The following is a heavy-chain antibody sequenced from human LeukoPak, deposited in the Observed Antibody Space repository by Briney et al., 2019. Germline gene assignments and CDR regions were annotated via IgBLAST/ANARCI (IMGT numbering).Heavy chain of an antibody. CDR3: ARDLTVVVPAAKAGNWFDP. D-gene: IGHD2-2*01. V-gene: IGHV4-4*02. CDR1: GGSISSSNW. CDR2: INHSGST. J-gene: IGHJ5*02. Sequence: SETLSLTCAVSGGSISSSNWWSWIRQPPGKGLEWFGEINHSGSTNYNPSLKSRVTMSVDTSKNQFSLKLSSVTAADTAVYYCARDLTVVVPAAKAGNWFDPWGQGTLVTVSS.